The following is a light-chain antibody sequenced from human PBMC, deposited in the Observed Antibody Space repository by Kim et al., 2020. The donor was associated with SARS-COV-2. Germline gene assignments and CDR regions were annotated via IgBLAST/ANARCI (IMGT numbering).Light chain of an antibody. Sequence: SESVGDRVTITGRASQGISNYLVWYQQKPGKVPKVLIYPASTLQSGVPSRFSGSGSGTEFTLTISSLHPEDAATYYCQKYSTAPWTFGQGTKVEI. CDR3: QKYSTAPWT. CDR2: PAS. V-gene: IGKV1-27*01. J-gene: IGKJ1*01. CDR1: QGISNY.